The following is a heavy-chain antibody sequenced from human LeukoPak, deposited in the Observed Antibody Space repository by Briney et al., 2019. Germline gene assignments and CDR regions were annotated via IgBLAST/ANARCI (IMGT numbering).Heavy chain of an antibody. J-gene: IGHJ5*02. D-gene: IGHD4-17*01. CDR2: IYYSGST. Sequence: SETLSLTCTVSGGSISSYYWSWIRQPPGKGLEWIGSIYYSGSTYYNSSLKSRVTISVDTSKNQFSLKMSSVAAADTAVYYCARHDYGDYGGLDPWGQGTLVTVST. V-gene: IGHV4-39*01. CDR1: GGSISSYY. CDR3: ARHDYGDYGGLDP.